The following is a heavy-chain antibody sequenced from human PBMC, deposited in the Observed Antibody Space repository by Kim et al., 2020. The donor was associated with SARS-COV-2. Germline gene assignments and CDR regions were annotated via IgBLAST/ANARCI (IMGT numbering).Heavy chain of an antibody. CDR3: AGGWRSSGWPS. J-gene: IGHJ4*02. V-gene: IGHV4-34*01. Sequence: TNYNPSRKSRVTISVDTSKNQYSLKLSYVTAADKAVDYCAGGWRSSGWPSWGQGTLVTVSS. CDR2: T. D-gene: IGHD6-19*01.